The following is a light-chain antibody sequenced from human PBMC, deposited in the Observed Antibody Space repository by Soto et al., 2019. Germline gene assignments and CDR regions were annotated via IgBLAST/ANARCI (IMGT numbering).Light chain of an antibody. V-gene: IGLV2-23*02. CDR2: EVS. Sequence: QSVLTQPASVSGSPVQSITISCTGTSSDVGSYNLVSWYQQHPGKAPKLMIYEVSKRPSGVSNRFSGSKSGNTASLTISGLQAEDEADYYCCSYAGSTPYVFGTGTRSPS. J-gene: IGLJ1*01. CDR1: SSDVGSYNL. CDR3: CSYAGSTPYV.